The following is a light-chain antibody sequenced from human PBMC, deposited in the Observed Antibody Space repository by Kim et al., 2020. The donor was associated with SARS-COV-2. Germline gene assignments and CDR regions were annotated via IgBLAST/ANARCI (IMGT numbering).Light chain of an antibody. Sequence: EYMGDSVTITWQASQDIGTYVNWYQQKPGKAPELLIYDASILKTGVPSRFSGGGSGTDFTFSISNLQPEDVATYYCQQYEKFLLTFGGGTKVDIK. CDR3: QQYEKFLLT. CDR2: DAS. CDR1: QDIGTY. J-gene: IGKJ4*01. V-gene: IGKV1-33*01.